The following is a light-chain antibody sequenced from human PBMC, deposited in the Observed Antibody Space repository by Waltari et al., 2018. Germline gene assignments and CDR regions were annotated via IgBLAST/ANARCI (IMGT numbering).Light chain of an antibody. Sequence: QSALSQPASVSGSPGQSITISCTGASSDVGGHDYVSWYQQHPGKAPKLIIRDVNNRPSGVSNRGSGSKSGNTASLTISGLQAEDEADYYCSSYSTSSSLILFGEGTKVTVL. CDR2: DVN. CDR1: SSDVGGHDY. J-gene: IGLJ2*01. V-gene: IGLV2-14*03. CDR3: SSYSTSSSLIL.